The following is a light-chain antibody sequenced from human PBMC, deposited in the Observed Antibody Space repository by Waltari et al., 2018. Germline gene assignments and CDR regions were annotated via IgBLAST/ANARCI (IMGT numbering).Light chain of an antibody. CDR3: ALYMGSGIWV. CDR1: SGSLSTTSY. Sequence: QTVVTQEPSLSVSPGGTVTLTCALSSGSLSTTSYATWYQQTPGQAPRTVVYKANARSSGVPDLFSGSILGNTAALTITGAQADDESDYYCALYMGSGIWVFGGGTRLTVL. J-gene: IGLJ3*02. V-gene: IGLV8-61*01. CDR2: KAN.